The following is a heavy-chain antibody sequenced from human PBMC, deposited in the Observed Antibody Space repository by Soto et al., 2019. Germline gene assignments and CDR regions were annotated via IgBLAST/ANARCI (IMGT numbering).Heavy chain of an antibody. CDR1: EFTFSNYA. CDR3: AKNPGYYYDSTGYPFDY. V-gene: IGHV3-23*01. CDR2: ISYGGGTT. J-gene: IGHJ4*02. D-gene: IGHD3-22*01. Sequence: EVQLLESGGGLVQPGGSLRLSCAASEFTFSNYAMSWVRQAPGKGLEWVSAISYGGGTTYYADSVKGRFTISRDNSXNXXYLQMNSLRAEDTAVSYCAKNPGYYYDSTGYPFDYWGPGTLVTVSS.